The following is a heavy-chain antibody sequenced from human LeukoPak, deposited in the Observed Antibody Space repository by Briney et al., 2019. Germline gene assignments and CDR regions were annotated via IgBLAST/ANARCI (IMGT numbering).Heavy chain of an antibody. J-gene: IGHJ4*02. CDR2: IYSGGST. V-gene: IGHV3-53*01. Sequence: PGGSLRLSCAASGFTVSSNYMSWVRQAPGKGLEWVSVIYSGGSTYYADSVKGRFTISRDNSKNTQYLQMNSLRAEDTAVYYCARVYTTMGLDYWGQGTLVTVSS. CDR1: GFTVSSNY. D-gene: IGHD5-18*01. CDR3: ARVYTTMGLDY.